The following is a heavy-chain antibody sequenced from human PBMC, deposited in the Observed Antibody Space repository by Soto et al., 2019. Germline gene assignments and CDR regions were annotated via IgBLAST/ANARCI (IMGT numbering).Heavy chain of an antibody. CDR1: GLTFSNYA. CDR2: MSGSSSTT. CDR3: AKNQERELPRVIDF. Sequence: GSLRLSCATSGLTFSNYAMSWVRQAPGGGLEWVSSMSGSSSTTYYADSVRGRFTISRHRSKNTLYLQMSSLRAEDTALDYCAKNQERELPRVIDFWGQGTLVTVSS. V-gene: IGHV3-23*01. D-gene: IGHD1-7*01. J-gene: IGHJ4*02.